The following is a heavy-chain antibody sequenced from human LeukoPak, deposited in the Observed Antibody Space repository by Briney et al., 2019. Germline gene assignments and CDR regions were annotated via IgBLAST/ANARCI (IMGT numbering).Heavy chain of an antibody. V-gene: IGHV1-8*01. D-gene: IGHD3-9*01. CDR2: MNPSSGKT. CDR3: ARIQYDILTGYCVVALDH. Sequence: ASVKVSCKASGYTFTNFDISWVRQAPGQGLEWMGWMNPSSGKTGYADKFEGRLTMTRDTSVSSSYMELSSLSAKDTATYYCARIQYDILTGYCVVALDHWGQGTLVTVSS. CDR1: GYTFTNFD. J-gene: IGHJ4*02.